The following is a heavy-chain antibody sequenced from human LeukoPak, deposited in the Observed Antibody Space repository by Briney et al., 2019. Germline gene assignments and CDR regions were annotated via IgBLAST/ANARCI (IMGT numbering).Heavy chain of an antibody. J-gene: IGHJ6*03. Sequence: SETLFLTCTVSGGSISSYYWSWIRQPPGKGLEWIGYIYYGGSTNYNPSLKSRVTISVDTSKNQFSLKLSSVTAADAAVYYCARDRGTAMVTRYYYYMDVWGKGTTVTVSS. D-gene: IGHD5-18*01. CDR1: GGSISSYY. V-gene: IGHV4-59*01. CDR2: IYYGGST. CDR3: ARDRGTAMVTRYYYYMDV.